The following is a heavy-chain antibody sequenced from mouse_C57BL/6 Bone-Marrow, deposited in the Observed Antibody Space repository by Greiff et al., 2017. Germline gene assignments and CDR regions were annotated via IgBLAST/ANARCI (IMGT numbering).Heavy chain of an antibody. J-gene: IGHJ2*01. V-gene: IGHV5-4*03. Sequence: EVMLVESGGGLVKPGGSLKLSCAASGFTFSSYAMPWVRQTPEKRLEWVAILSDGGSYTYYPDNVKGRFTISRDNAKNNLYLQMSHLKSEDTAMYYCASETAQALWGQGTTRTVSS. CDR2: LSDGGSYT. D-gene: IGHD3-2*02. CDR1: GFTFSSYA. CDR3: ASETAQAL.